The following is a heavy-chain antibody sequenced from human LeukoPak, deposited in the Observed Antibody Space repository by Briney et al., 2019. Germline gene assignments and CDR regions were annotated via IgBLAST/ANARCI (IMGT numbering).Heavy chain of an antibody. J-gene: IGHJ3*02. D-gene: IGHD2-15*01. Sequence: ASVEVSCKASGYTFTGYYMHWVRQAPGQGLEWMGWINPNSGGTNYAQKFQGRVTMTRDTSISTAYMELSRLRSDDTAVYYCASREDIVAVVAATPEASAFDIWGQGTMVTVSS. CDR2: INPNSGGT. CDR1: GYTFTGYY. CDR3: ASREDIVAVVAATPEASAFDI. V-gene: IGHV1-2*02.